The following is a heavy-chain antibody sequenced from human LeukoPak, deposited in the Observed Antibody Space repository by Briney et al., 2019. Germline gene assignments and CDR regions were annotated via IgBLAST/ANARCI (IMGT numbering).Heavy chain of an antibody. CDR3: ARDPTHSSGWYYFDY. V-gene: IGHV3-53*01. D-gene: IGHD6-19*01. CDR1: GFTVSSNY. Sequence: GGSLRLSCAASGFTVSSNYTSWVRQAPGKGLEWVSVIYSGGSTYYADSVKGRFTISRDNSKNTLYLQMNSLRAEDTAVYYCARDPTHSSGWYYFDYWGQGTLVTVSS. J-gene: IGHJ4*02. CDR2: IYSGGST.